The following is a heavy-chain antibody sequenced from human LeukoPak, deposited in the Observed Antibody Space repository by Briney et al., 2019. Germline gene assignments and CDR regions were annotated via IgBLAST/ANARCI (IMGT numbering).Heavy chain of an antibody. CDR1: GYSFTSYW. CDR2: IYPGDPDT. V-gene: IGHV5-51*01. CDR3: VRRTGNSFVDY. J-gene: IGHJ4*02. D-gene: IGHD4-23*01. Sequence: GESLKISCQGSGYSFTSYWIAWVRQMPGKGLEWMGIIYPGDPDTKYSPSFEGQVTISVDKSISTAYLQWSSLKASDTAMYYCVRRTGNSFVDYWGQGTLVTVSS.